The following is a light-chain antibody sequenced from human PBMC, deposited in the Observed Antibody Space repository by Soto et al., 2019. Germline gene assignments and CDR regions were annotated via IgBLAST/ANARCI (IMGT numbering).Light chain of an antibody. V-gene: IGKV1-9*01. CDR2: ATS. J-gene: IGKJ4*01. CDR1: QDISNY. Sequence: DIQLTQSPSFLSASVGDRVTITCRASQDISNYLAWYQQKPGKAPKFLLYATSTFQSGVPSRFSGSGSGTQFTLTISSLQPEDFATYYCQQVNSYPLPVGGGTKVDIK. CDR3: QQVNSYPLP.